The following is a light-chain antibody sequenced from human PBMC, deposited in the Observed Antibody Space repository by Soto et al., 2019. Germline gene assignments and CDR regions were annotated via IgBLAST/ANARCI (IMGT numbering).Light chain of an antibody. CDR3: AAWDDSLSGVV. Sequence: QSVLTQPPSASGTPGEMVTISCSGGGSNIGNNFVYWYQQLPGAAPQLLVYRSYQRPSGVPDRFSGSKSGTSGSLAISGLRSEDEANYYCAAWDDSLSGVVFGGGTKLTVL. V-gene: IGLV1-47*01. CDR1: GSNIGNNF. CDR2: RSY. J-gene: IGLJ2*01.